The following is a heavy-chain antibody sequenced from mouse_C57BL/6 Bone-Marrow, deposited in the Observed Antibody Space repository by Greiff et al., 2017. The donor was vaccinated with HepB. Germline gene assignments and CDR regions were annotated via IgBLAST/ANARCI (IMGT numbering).Heavy chain of an antibody. J-gene: IGHJ4*01. Sequence: VQLKHSGPELVKPGASVKISCKASGYSFTGYYMHWVKQSHGNILDWIGYIYPYNGVSSYNQKFKGKATLTVDKSSSTAYMELRSLTSEDSAVYYCARGRGYEGYAMDYWGQGTSVTVSS. CDR3: ARGRGYEGYAMDY. D-gene: IGHD2-2*01. V-gene: IGHV1-31*01. CDR1: GYSFTGYY. CDR2: IYPYNGVS.